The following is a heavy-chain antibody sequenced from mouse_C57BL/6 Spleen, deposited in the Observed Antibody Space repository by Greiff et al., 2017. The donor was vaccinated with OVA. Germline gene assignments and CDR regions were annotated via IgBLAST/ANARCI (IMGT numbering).Heavy chain of an antibody. D-gene: IGHD2-2*01. V-gene: IGHV5-17*01. CDR1: GFTFSDYG. J-gene: IGHJ4*01. CDR2: ISSGSSTI. CDR3: ARAGDGYGGYAMDY. Sequence: EVKVVESGGGLVKPGGSLKLSCAASGFTFSDYGMHWVRQAPEKGLEWVAHISSGSSTIYYADTVKGRFTISRDNATNTLFLQMTSLRSEDTAMYYCARAGDGYGGYAMDYWGQGTSVTVSS.